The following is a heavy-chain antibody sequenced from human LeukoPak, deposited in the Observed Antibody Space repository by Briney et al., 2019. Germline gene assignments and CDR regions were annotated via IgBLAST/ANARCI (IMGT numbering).Heavy chain of an antibody. Sequence: GGSLRLSCAASGFTFSSYWVHWVRQAPGKGLEWVARINSDGSTINHADSVRGRFTISRDNAENTLYLQMSSLRAEDTAIYFCARAAYYRFDYWGQGTLVAVSS. CDR1: GFTFSSYW. CDR2: INSDGSTI. CDR3: ARAAYYRFDY. D-gene: IGHD1-26*01. V-gene: IGHV3-74*01. J-gene: IGHJ4*02.